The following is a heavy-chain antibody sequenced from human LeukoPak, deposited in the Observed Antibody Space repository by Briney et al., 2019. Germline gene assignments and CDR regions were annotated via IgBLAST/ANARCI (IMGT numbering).Heavy chain of an antibody. D-gene: IGHD1-26*01. CDR3: ARGGSGSSDY. V-gene: IGHV4-59*01. Sequence: SETLSLTCTVSGGSISTYYWSWIRQPPGKGLGWIGYIYYSGSTNYNPSLKSRVTISVDTSKNQFSLKLSSVTAADTAVYYCARGGSGSSDYWGQGTLVTVSS. CDR1: GGSISTYY. J-gene: IGHJ4*02. CDR2: IYYSGST.